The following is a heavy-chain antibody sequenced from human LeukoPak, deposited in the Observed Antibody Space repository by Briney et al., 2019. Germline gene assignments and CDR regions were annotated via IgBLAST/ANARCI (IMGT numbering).Heavy chain of an antibody. J-gene: IGHJ4*02. Sequence: GGSLRLSCAASGFTFSNYAMSWVRQAPGKGLEWVSGISGSGSSTYYADSVKGRFTVSRDNSKNTLYLQMNSLRAEDTAVYYCARDPGTWGLDYWGQGTLVTVSS. CDR1: GFTFSNYA. D-gene: IGHD3-16*01. CDR2: ISGSGSST. CDR3: ARDPGTWGLDY. V-gene: IGHV3-23*01.